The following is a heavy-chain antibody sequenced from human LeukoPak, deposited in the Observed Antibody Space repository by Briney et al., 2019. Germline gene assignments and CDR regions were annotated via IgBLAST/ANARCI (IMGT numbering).Heavy chain of an antibody. CDR3: ARDLAYDSSGYLDY. J-gene: IGHJ4*02. V-gene: IGHV1-69*06. CDR2: IIPIFGTA. Sequence: SVKVSCKASGGTFSSYAISWVRQAPGQGLEWMGGIIPIFGTANYAQKFQGRVTIIADKSTSTAYMELSSLRSEDTAVYYCARDLAYDSSGYLDYWGQGTLVTVSS. CDR1: GGTFSSYA. D-gene: IGHD3-22*01.